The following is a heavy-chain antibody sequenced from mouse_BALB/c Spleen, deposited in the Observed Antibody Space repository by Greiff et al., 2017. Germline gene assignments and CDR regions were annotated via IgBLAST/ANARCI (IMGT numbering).Heavy chain of an antibody. Sequence: EVKVVESGGGLVQPGGSLKLSCAASGFTFSDYYMYWVRQTPEKRLEWVATISDGGSYTYYPDSVKGRFTISRDTAKNNRYLQMSRLKSEETAMYYGAREANDCEGYTGLAYWGQGSLVTVSA. V-gene: IGHV5-4*02. CDR1: GFTFSDYY. CDR2: ISDGGSYT. CDR3: AREANDCEGYTGLAY. J-gene: IGHJ3*01. D-gene: IGHD2-4*01.